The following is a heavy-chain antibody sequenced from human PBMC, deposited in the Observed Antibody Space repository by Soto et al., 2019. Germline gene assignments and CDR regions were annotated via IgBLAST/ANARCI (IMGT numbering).Heavy chain of an antibody. CDR1: GFTFSSYW. J-gene: IGHJ6*02. D-gene: IGHD2-21*01. V-gene: IGHV3-74*01. CDR3: ARSDQIAYYYGMDV. Sequence: EVQLVESGGGLVQPGGSLRLSCAASGFTFSSYWMNWVRQAPGKGLVWVSRINSDGSSTSYVDSVKGRFTISRDNAKNTLYLQMNSLRAEDTAVYYCARSDQIAYYYGMDVWGQGTTVTVSS. CDR2: INSDGSST.